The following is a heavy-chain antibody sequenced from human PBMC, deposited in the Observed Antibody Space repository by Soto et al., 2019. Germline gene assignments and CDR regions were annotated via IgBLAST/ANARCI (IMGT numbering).Heavy chain of an antibody. J-gene: IGHJ4*02. V-gene: IGHV3-11*01. CDR2: ITTSGSTI. CDR3: AGDSSGWSRFDY. Sequence: PGGSLRLSCAASGFTFSDYYMSWIRQAPGKGLEWLSYITTSGSTIYYADSVKGRFTISRDDAKNSLYLQINSLRAEDTAVYYCAGDSSGWSRFDYWGQGTLVTVSS. D-gene: IGHD6-19*01. CDR1: GFTFSDYY.